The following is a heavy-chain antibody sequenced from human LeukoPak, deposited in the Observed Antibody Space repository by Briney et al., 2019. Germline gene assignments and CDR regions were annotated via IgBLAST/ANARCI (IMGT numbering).Heavy chain of an antibody. V-gene: IGHV3-30-3*01. CDR1: GFTFSSYA. Sequence: QAGGSLRLSCAASGFTFSSYAMHWVRQSPGKGLQWVAVISYDGSNKYYADSVKGRFTISRDNSKNTLYLQMNSLRAEDTAVYYCARDRYRYDSSGLEYWGQGTLVTVSS. D-gene: IGHD3-22*01. J-gene: IGHJ4*02. CDR3: ARDRYRYDSSGLEY. CDR2: ISYDGSNK.